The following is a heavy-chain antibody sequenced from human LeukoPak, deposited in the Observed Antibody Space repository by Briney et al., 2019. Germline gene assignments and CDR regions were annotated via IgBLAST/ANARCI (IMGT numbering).Heavy chain of an antibody. D-gene: IGHD1-26*01. CDR2: IYYSGST. J-gene: IGHJ4*02. Sequence: SETLSLTCTVSGGSISSYYWSWIRQPPGKGLEWIGYIYYSGSTNYNPSLKSRVTISVDTSKNQFSLRLTSVTAADTAVYYCARASRVGRPREEGYWGQGTLVTVSS. V-gene: IGHV4-59*08. CDR3: ARASRVGRPREEGY. CDR1: GGSISSYY.